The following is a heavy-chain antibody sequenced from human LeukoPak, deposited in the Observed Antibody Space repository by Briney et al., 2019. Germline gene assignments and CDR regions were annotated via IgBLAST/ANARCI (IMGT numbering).Heavy chain of an antibody. CDR3: ARSDHGPEY. CDR1: GFSFSDRW. Sequence: GGSLRLSCSASGFSFSDRWMNWVRQAPGKGLGWVAIINKDGSEKHYVDSVKGRFSISRDNAKNSLYLQMNSLRAEDTAVYYCARSDHGPEYWGQGTLVTVSS. J-gene: IGHJ4*02. CDR2: INKDGSEK. D-gene: IGHD1-14*01. V-gene: IGHV3-7*01.